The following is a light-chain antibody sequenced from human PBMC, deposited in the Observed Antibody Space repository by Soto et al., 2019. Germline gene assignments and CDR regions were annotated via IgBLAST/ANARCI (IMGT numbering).Light chain of an antibody. J-gene: IGKJ4*01. V-gene: IGKV1-9*01. Sequence: IQLTQSPSSMSASVGDRVTISCRASQGIGFYLAWYQQKPGNAPKLLIYAASTLQSGVPSRFSGSGSGTNFTLTISSLQPEDFATYYCQQYKSFSLTFGGGTKVDIK. CDR2: AAS. CDR3: QQYKSFSLT. CDR1: QGIGFY.